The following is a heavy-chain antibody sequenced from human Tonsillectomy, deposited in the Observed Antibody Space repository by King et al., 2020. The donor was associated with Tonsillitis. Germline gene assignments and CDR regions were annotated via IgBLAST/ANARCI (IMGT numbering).Heavy chain of an antibody. CDR1: GFTFSTYG. D-gene: IGHD2-2*01. CDR3: ARGRGYCSSTNCQYTYYFDY. CDR2: INSGSSYI. Sequence: EVQLVESGGGLVKPGGSLRLSCVASGFTFSTYGMNWVRQAPGKGLEWVSSINSGSSYIKYGDSVKGRFTISRDNAKDSLYLQMDSLRAEDTAVYYCARGRGYCSSTNCQYTYYFDYWGQGTLVTVSS. J-gene: IGHJ4*02. V-gene: IGHV3-21*01.